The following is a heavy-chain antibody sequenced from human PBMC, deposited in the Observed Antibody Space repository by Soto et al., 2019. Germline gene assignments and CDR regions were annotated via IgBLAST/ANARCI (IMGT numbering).Heavy chain of an antibody. CDR3: PTDLYSSGSYYPKRFDY. J-gene: IGHJ4*02. CDR1: GLTFSNYD. V-gene: IGHV3-23*01. D-gene: IGHD3-10*01. CDR2: ISGSGGST. Sequence: GGSLRLSCAASGLTFSNYDMSWVRQAPGKGLEWVSGISGSGGSTYYADSVRGRFTISRDNSKNTLYLQMNSLRVEDTAIYYCPTDLYSSGSYYPKRFDYWGQGTLVTVSS.